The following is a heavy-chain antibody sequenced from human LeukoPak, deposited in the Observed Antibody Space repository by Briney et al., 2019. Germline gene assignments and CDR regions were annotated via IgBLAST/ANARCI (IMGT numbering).Heavy chain of an antibody. J-gene: IGHJ4*02. CDR2: ISSSSSTI. Sequence: GGSLRLSCAASGFTFSSYSMNWVRQAPGKGLEWVSYISSSSSTIYYADSVKVRFTISRDNAKNSLYLQMNSLRAEDTAVYYCARSWVKAHTKDYDILTGHDYWGQGTLVTVSS. D-gene: IGHD3-9*01. V-gene: IGHV3-48*04. CDR1: GFTFSSYS. CDR3: ARSWVKAHTKDYDILTGHDY.